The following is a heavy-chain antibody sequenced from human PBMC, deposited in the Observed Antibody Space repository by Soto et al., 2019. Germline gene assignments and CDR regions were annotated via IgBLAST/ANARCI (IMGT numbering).Heavy chain of an antibody. Sequence: SETLSLTCAVYGGSFSGYYWSWIRQPPGKGLEWIGEINHSGSTNYNPSLKSRVTISVDTSKNQFSLKLSSVTAADTAVYYCAREGQYYDFWSGYFDYYYYGMDVWGQGTTVTVSS. D-gene: IGHD3-3*01. V-gene: IGHV4-34*01. J-gene: IGHJ6*02. CDR3: AREGQYYDFWSGYFDYYYYGMDV. CDR1: GGSFSGYY. CDR2: INHSGST.